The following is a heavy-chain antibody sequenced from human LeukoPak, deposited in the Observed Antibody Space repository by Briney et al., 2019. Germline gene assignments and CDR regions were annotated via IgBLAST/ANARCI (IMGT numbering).Heavy chain of an antibody. J-gene: IGHJ4*02. V-gene: IGHV3-21*01. D-gene: IGHD6-13*01. CDR1: GFTFSSYS. CDR3: VRVHSSSWCLDY. CDR2: ISSSSSYI. Sequence: PGGSLRLSCAASGFTFSSYSMNWVRQAPGKGLEWVSSISSSSSYIYYADSVKGRFTISRDNAKNSLYLQMNSLRAEDTAVYYCVRVHSSSWCLDYWGQGTLVTVSS.